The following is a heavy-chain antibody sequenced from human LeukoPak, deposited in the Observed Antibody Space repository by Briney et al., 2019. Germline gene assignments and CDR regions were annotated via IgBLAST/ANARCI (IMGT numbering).Heavy chain of an antibody. D-gene: IGHD3-22*01. CDR2: ISAFGGST. CDR3: TRSGYRHPYHFES. V-gene: IGHV3-23*01. J-gene: IGHJ4*02. Sequence: GGSLRLSCAASGFTFSNYGMSWVRQAPGKGLEWVSAISAFGGSTYYADSVKGRFTISRDNSKNTLHLQMNSLRAEDTAIYYCTRSGYRHPYHFESWGQGTLVIVSS. CDR1: GFTFSNYG.